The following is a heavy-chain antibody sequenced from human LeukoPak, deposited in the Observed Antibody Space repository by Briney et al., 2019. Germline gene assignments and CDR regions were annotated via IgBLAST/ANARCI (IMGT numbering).Heavy chain of an antibody. V-gene: IGHV3-23*01. J-gene: IGHJ5*02. D-gene: IGHD3-22*01. CDR2: ISGSGGIT. Sequence: GGSLCLSCAASGFTLSSYAISGVREAPGKGLEWVSAISGSGGITYSTNSEKGRSTISRENSKNTLYLQPTSLRAEDTAVYSPPKGPESYYYDSSGPLNNWFDPGGQGTLVTV. CDR3: PKGPESYYYDSSGPLNNWFDP. CDR1: GFTLSSYA.